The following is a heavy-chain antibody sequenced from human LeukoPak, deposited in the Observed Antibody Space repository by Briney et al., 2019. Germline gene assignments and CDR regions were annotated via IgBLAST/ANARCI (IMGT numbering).Heavy chain of an antibody. D-gene: IGHD2-8*02. CDR3: ARHAAYSWDYYYYGMDV. J-gene: IGHJ6*02. Sequence: PSETLSLTCTDSGYSITTGHYWGWIRQPPGQGLEWIASIFLGETTYYKPSLKNRLSISVDTSKNQLSLKLSSVTAADTAVYYCARHAAYSWDYYYYGMDVWGQGTTVTVSS. CDR2: IFLGETT. V-gene: IGHV4-38-2*02. CDR1: GYSITTGHY.